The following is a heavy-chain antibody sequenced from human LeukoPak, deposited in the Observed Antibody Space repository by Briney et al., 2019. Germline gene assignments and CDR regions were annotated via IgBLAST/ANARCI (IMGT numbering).Heavy chain of an antibody. Sequence: PSETLSLTCTVSGGSISTYYWSWIRQPPGKGLEWIGYMSYNGSTNYNPSLKSRVTISVDTSKKQLALKLSSVTAADTAMYYCARAPRVSMIVVTPGAFDIWGRGTMVTVSS. D-gene: IGHD3-22*01. J-gene: IGHJ3*02. CDR2: MSYNGST. CDR3: ARAPRVSMIVVTPGAFDI. V-gene: IGHV4-59*01. CDR1: GGSISTYY.